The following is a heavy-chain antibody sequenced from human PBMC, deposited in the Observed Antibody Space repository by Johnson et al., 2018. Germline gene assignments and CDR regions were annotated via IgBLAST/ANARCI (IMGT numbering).Heavy chain of an antibody. Sequence: QVQLQESGPGRVKPSETLSLTCSVSGVSIRNYYWSWIRQAPVKGLQWIGYIYYSGSTNYSPSLKSRLTISVDTSKNQVSLNLSSLTAADTAVYYCAGMLTVTYSFDVWGQGTMVTVSS. J-gene: IGHJ3*01. CDR1: GVSIRNYY. D-gene: IGHD1-20*01. V-gene: IGHV4-59*01. CDR3: AGMLTVTYSFDV. CDR2: IYYSGST.